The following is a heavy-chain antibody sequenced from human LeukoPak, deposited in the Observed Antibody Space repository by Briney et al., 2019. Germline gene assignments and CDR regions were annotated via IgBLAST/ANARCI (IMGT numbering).Heavy chain of an antibody. CDR3: AIVAGRVIGAFDI. CDR2: INAGNGNT. Sequence: ASVKVSCKASGYTFTSYAMHWVRQAPGQRLEWMGWINAGNGNTKYSQKFQGRVTITRDTSASTAFMELSSLRSEDTAVYYCAIVAGRVIGAFDIWGQGTMVTVSS. J-gene: IGHJ3*02. V-gene: IGHV1-3*01. D-gene: IGHD6-19*01. CDR1: GYTFTSYA.